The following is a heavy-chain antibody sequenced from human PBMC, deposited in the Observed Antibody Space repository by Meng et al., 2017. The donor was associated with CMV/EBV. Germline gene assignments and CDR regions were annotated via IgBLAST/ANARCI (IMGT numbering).Heavy chain of an antibody. CDR1: GYSISSGYY. D-gene: IGHD3-3*01. CDR2: ISHSGST. Sequence: GSLRLSCTVSGYSISSGYYWGWIRQPPGKGLEWIGSISHSGSTYYNPSLKSRVTISVDTSKNQFSLKLSSVTAADTAVYYCARAFYDFWSGYSSFDPWGQGTLVTVSS. V-gene: IGHV4-38-2*02. CDR3: ARAFYDFWSGYSSFDP. J-gene: IGHJ5*02.